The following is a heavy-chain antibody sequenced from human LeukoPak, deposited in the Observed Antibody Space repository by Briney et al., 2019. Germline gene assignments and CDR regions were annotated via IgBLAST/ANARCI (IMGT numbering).Heavy chain of an antibody. CDR2: IIPIFGTA. Sequence: SVKVSCKASGGTFSSYAISWVRQAPGQGLEWMGGIIPIFGTANYAQKFQGRVTITTDESTSTAYMELSSLRAEDTAVYYCARDPGWGSHGDYVYWGQGTLVTVSS. CDR3: ARDPGWGSHGDYVY. D-gene: IGHD4-17*01. V-gene: IGHV1-69*05. J-gene: IGHJ4*02. CDR1: GGTFSSYA.